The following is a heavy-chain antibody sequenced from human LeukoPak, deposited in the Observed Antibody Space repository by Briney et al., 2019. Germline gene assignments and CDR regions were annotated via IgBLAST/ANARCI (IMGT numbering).Heavy chain of an antibody. D-gene: IGHD5-24*01. J-gene: IGHJ3*02. V-gene: IGHV1-69*13. CDR1: GGTFSSYA. Sequence: SVKVSCKASGGTFSSYAISWVRQAPGQGLEWMGGIIPIFGTANYAQKFQGRVTITADESTSTAYMELSSLRSEDTAVYYFASRDQSYAFDIWGQGTMVTVSS. CDR3: ASRDQSYAFDI. CDR2: IIPIFGTA.